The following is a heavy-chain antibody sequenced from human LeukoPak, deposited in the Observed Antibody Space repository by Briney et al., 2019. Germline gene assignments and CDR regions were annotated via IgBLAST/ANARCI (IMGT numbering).Heavy chain of an antibody. J-gene: IGHJ4*02. CDR1: GFTFDDYA. CDR3: VKDVMWRSSLWGHFDY. D-gene: IGHD3-16*01. CDR2: ISWDGGST. Sequence: GGSLRLSCAASGFTFDDYAMHWVRQAPGKGLEWVSLISWDGGSTYYADSVRGRFTISRDNSKNSLYLQMNSLRAEDTALYYCVKDVMWRSSLWGHFDYWGQGTLVTVPS. V-gene: IGHV3-43D*03.